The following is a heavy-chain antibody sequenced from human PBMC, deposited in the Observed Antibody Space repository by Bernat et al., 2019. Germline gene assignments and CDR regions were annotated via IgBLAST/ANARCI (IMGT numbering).Heavy chain of an antibody. J-gene: IGHJ5*02. CDR3: ARDPSYDFWSGYLQHWFDP. CDR1: GYTFTSYG. Sequence: QVQLVQSGAEVKKPGASVKVSCKASGYTFTSYGISWVRQAPGQGLEWMGWISAYNGNTNYAQKLQGRVTMTTDTSTSTAYMELRSLRSDDTAVYYCARDPSYDFWSGYLQHWFDPWGQGTLVTVSS. CDR2: ISAYNGNT. V-gene: IGHV1-18*01. D-gene: IGHD3-3*01.